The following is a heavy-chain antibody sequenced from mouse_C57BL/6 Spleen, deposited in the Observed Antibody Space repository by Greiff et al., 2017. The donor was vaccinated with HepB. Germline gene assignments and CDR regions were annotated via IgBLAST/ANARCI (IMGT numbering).Heavy chain of an antibody. J-gene: IGHJ2*01. CDR3: AREDYYGSRGDY. V-gene: IGHV1-81*01. CDR1: GYTFTSYG. Sequence: VQLQQSGAELARPGASVKLSCKASGYTFTSYGISWVKQRPGQGLEWIGEIYPRSGNTYYNEKFKGKATLTADKSSSTAYMELRSLTSEDSAVYCGAREDYYGSRGDYWGQSTTLTVSS. CDR2: IYPRSGNT. D-gene: IGHD1-1*01.